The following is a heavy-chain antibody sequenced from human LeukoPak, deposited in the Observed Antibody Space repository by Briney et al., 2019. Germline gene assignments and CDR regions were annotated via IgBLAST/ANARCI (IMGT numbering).Heavy chain of an antibody. CDR1: GFTFNIYS. D-gene: IGHD1-26*01. CDR2: ITSSGSYI. J-gene: IGHJ3*02. CDR3: AGAIRTGAFDI. V-gene: IGHV3-21*01. Sequence: PGGSLRLSCAASGFTFNIYSMNWVRQAPGKGLEWVSSITSSGSYIYYADSVKGRFTISRDNANNSLYLQMNTLRAEDTAVYYCAGAIRTGAFDIWGQGTMVTVSS.